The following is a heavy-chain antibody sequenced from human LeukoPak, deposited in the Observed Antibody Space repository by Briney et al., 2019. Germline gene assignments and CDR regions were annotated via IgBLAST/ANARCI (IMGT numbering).Heavy chain of an antibody. Sequence: ASVKVSCKASGYTFTSYYMHWVRQAPGQGLEWMGIINPNSGGTNYAQKFQGRVTMTRDTSISTAYMDLSRLRSDDTAVYYCARDFDWPYSNGFDIWGQGTMVTVSS. D-gene: IGHD3-9*01. J-gene: IGHJ3*02. CDR2: INPNSGGT. CDR3: ARDFDWPYSNGFDI. V-gene: IGHV1-2*02. CDR1: GYTFTSYY.